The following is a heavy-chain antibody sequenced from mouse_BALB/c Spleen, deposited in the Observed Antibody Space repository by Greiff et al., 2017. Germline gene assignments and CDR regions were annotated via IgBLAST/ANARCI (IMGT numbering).Heavy chain of an antibody. Sequence: EVQLVESGTVLARPGASVKMSCKASGYTFTSYWMHWVKQRPGQGLEWIGAIYPGNSDTSYNQKFKGKAKLTAVTSTSTAYMELSSLTNEDSAVYYCARAITTVGPYYFDYWGQGTTLTVSS. CDR2: IYPGNSDT. D-gene: IGHD1-1*01. CDR3: ARAITTVGPYYFDY. V-gene: IGHV1-5*01. CDR1: GYTFTSYW. J-gene: IGHJ2*01.